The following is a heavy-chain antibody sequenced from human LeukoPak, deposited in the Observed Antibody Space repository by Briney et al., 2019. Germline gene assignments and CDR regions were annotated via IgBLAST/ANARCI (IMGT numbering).Heavy chain of an antibody. CDR3: ARRCSGGGCSGSPLDY. CDR1: GYSFTSYW. D-gene: IGHD2-15*01. CDR2: IYPGDSET. J-gene: IGHJ4*02. Sequence: GESLNISCKGSGYSFTSYWIGWVRQMPGKGLEWMGTIYPGDSETRYSPSFQGQVTISADKPISTASLQWRSLKASDTAMYYCARRCSGGGCSGSPLDYWGQGTLVTVSS. V-gene: IGHV5-51*01.